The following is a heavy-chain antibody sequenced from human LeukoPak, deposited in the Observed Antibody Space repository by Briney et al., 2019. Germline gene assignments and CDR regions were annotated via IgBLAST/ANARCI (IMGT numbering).Heavy chain of an antibody. D-gene: IGHD2-2*01. CDR1: GFTFSSYA. V-gene: IGHV3-64D*06. Sequence: PGGSLRLSCSASGFTFSSYATHWVRQAPGRGLQYVSVISNNGDSTYYADSVKGRFTISRDNSKTTLYLQMSSLRPEDTAVYYCVKDRHCSSTSCYCFDPWGQGTLVTVSS. CDR3: VKDRHCSSTSCYCFDP. CDR2: ISNNGDST. J-gene: IGHJ5*02.